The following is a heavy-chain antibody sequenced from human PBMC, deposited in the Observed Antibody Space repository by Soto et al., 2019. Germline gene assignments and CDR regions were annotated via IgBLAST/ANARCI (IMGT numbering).Heavy chain of an antibody. CDR3: EQNSFSGSKRILDS. CDR1: GFRDGFPFSDYD. V-gene: IGHV3-30*18. CDR2: ISFDGSTK. Sequence: PGWSLRLSCAASGFRDGFPFSDYDMHWVRQAPGKGLEWVALISFDGSTKNYVDSVEGRFTISRDNSRDTLFLQMDSLRHEDTEVYYCEQNSFSGSKRILDSWGQGSLVTVSA. J-gene: IGHJ4*02. D-gene: IGHD1-26*01.